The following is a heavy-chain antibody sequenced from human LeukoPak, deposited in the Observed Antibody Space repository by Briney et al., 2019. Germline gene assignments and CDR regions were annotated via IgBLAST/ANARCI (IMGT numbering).Heavy chain of an antibody. V-gene: IGHV3-11*01. J-gene: IGHJ6*02. CDR1: GFTVSSKY. Sequence: PGGSLRLSCVASGFTVSSKYMSWVRQAPGKGLEWVSYISSSGSTIYYADSVKGRFTISRDNAKNSLYLQMNSLRAEDTAVYYCARDGGYYYYGMDVWGQGTTVTVSS. CDR2: ISSSGSTI. CDR3: ARDGGYYYYGMDV. D-gene: IGHD3-16*01.